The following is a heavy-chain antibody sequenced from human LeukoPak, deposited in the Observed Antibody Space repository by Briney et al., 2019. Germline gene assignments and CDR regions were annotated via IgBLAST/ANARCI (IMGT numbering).Heavy chain of an antibody. J-gene: IGHJ4*02. V-gene: IGHV1-69*05. Sequence: SVKVSCKASGYTFTSYGISWVRQAPGQGLEWMGRIIPIFGTANYAQKFQGRVTITTDESTSTAYMELSSLRSEDTAVYYCARDGGYSYGLPFDYWGQGTLVTVSS. CDR3: ARDGGYSYGLPFDY. CDR2: IIPIFGTA. CDR1: GYTFTSYG. D-gene: IGHD5-18*01.